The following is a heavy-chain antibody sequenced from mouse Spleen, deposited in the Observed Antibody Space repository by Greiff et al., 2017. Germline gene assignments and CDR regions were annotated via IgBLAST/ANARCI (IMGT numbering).Heavy chain of an antibody. CDR1: GYTFTDYY. CDR3: ARGEFYGNYAWFAY. Sequence: EVQLQQSGPVLVKPGASVKMSCKASGYTFTDYYMNWVKQSHGKSLEWIGVINPYNGGTSYNQKFKGKATLTVDKSSSTAYMELNSLTSEDSAVYYCARGEFYGNYAWFAYWGQGTLVTVSA. J-gene: IGHJ3*01. D-gene: IGHD2-1*01. CDR2: INPYNGGT. V-gene: IGHV1-19*01.